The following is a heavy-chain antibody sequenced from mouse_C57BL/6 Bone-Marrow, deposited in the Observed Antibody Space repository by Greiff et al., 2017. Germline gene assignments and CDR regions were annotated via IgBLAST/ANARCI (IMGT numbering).Heavy chain of an antibody. J-gene: IGHJ4*01. D-gene: IGHD2-4*01. Sequence: EVKLVESGGGLVQPGGSLKLSCAASGFTFSSYTMSWVRQTPEKMLEWVATISGRGGNAYSPDSVKGRFTISRDNAKNTLYLQMSSLRSEDTALYYCARQGRLRHAMDCWGQGTSVTVAS. CDR1: GFTFSSYT. CDR3: ARQGRLRHAMDC. CDR2: ISGRGGNA. V-gene: IGHV5-9*01.